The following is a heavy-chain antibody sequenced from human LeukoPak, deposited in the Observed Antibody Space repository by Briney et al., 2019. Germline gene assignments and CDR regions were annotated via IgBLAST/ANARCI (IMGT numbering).Heavy chain of an antibody. J-gene: IGHJ3*02. CDR1: GYTFTSYY. CDR2: INPSGGST. V-gene: IGHV1-46*01. CDR3: ATDSSSSWDPAAFDI. Sequence: ASVKVSCKASGYTFTSYYMHWVRQAPGQGLEWMGIINPSGGSTSYAQKFQGRVTMTRDTSTSTVYMELSSLRSEDTAVYYCATDSSSSWDPAAFDIWGQGTMVTVSS. D-gene: IGHD6-13*01.